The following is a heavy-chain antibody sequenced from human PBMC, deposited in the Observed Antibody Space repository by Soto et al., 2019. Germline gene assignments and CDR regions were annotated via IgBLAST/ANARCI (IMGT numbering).Heavy chain of an antibody. D-gene: IGHD6-19*01. Sequence: QVQLVESGGGVVQPGRSLRLSCAASGFTFSSYGMHWVRQAPGKGLEWVAVISYDGSNKYYADSVKGRFTISRDNSKNTLYLQMNSLRAEDTAVYYCATPPWRSSGWYPGEPFDYWGQGTLVTVSS. CDR3: ATPPWRSSGWYPGEPFDY. J-gene: IGHJ4*02. CDR2: ISYDGSNK. CDR1: GFTFSSYG. V-gene: IGHV3-30*03.